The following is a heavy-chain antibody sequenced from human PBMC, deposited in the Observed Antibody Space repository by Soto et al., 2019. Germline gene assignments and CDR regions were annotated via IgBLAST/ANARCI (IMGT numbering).Heavy chain of an antibody. Sequence: GASVKVSCKASGYTFTSYGISWVRQAPGQGLEWMGWISAYNGNTNYAQKLQGRVTMTTDTSTSTAYMELRSLRSDDTAVYYCARARLVGATLHRSRPYYFDYWGQGTLVTVSS. V-gene: IGHV1-18*04. J-gene: IGHJ4*02. CDR1: GYTFTSYG. D-gene: IGHD1-26*01. CDR2: ISAYNGNT. CDR3: ARARLVGATLHRSRPYYFDY.